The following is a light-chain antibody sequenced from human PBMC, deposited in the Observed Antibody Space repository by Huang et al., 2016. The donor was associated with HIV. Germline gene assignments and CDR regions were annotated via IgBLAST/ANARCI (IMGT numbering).Light chain of an antibody. Sequence: DIVLTQSPATLCLSPGDRAILSCRTSQSVSSYLAWYQQKPGQFPRLLIYDASNRAAGIPARFSGSGSGTDFTLTISSLEPEDFAIYYCQQRSNWPPSFGPGTRVDI. V-gene: IGKV3-11*01. CDR3: QQRSNWPPS. J-gene: IGKJ3*01. CDR2: DAS. CDR1: QSVSSY.